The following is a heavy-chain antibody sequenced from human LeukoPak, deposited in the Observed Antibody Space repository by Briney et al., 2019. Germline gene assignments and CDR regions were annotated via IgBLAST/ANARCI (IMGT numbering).Heavy chain of an antibody. J-gene: IGHJ6*02. V-gene: IGHV3-74*01. CDR2: STSDVSTK. D-gene: IGHD2-2*01. Sequence: PGGSLRLSCVVSGFTLSNYWMHWVRQAPGKGMVWVSRSTSDVSTKTYADSVKGRFTISRDNAKSTLYLQMNSLRAEDTAVYYCARGPQRGAAANYYAMDVWGQGTTVTVSS. CDR1: GFTLSNYW. CDR3: ARGPQRGAAANYYAMDV.